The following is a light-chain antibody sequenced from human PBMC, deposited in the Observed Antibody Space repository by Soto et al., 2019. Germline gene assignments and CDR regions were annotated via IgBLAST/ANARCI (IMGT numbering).Light chain of an antibody. J-gene: IGKJ1*01. V-gene: IGKV1-17*01. Sequence: DIQMTQSPSSLSASVGDRVTITCRASQAISNYLNWYQQKPGKAPNLLIFGAKTLQSGVPSRFSGSGYGTDFTLTISSLQSEDFAVYYCQQYNNWPPWTFGQGTKVDI. CDR3: QQYNNWPPWT. CDR1: QAISNY. CDR2: GAK.